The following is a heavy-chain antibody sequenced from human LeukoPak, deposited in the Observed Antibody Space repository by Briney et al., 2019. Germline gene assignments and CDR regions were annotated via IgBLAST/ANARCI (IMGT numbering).Heavy chain of an antibody. CDR3: ARDGDAMDV. CDR2: EKEDESEK. D-gene: IGHD3-10*01. CDR1: GFTLRNYW. J-gene: IGHJ6*02. V-gene: IGHV3-7*01. Sequence: GSLRLSCAASGFTLRNYWMSWVRQAPGKGLEWVASEKEDESEKYYVDSVKGRFTISRDNAKRLLYLQMNSLRAEDTAVYYCARDGDAMDVWGQGTTVTVSS.